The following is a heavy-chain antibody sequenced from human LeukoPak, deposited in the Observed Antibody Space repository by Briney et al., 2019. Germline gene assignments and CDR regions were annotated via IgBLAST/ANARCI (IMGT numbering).Heavy chain of an antibody. D-gene: IGHD6-6*01. Sequence: PSETLSLTCTVSGYSISSGYYWGWIRQPPGKGLEWIGSIYHSGSTYYNPSLKSRVTISVDTSKNQFSLKLSSLTAADTAVYYCARATPRSSYDYWGQGTLVTVSS. J-gene: IGHJ4*02. CDR2: IYHSGST. CDR1: GYSISSGYY. CDR3: ARATPRSSYDY. V-gene: IGHV4-38-2*02.